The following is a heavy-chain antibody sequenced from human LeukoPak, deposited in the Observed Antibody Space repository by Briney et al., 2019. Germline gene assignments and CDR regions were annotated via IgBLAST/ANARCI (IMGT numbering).Heavy chain of an antibody. Sequence: GRSLRLSCAASGFTFRSFVMHWVRQAPGKGLEWVAAISYEDGTNKYYADSVKGQFTISRDNSKYTVYLEMNSLRVEDTAMYYCSKERPEEYYSSGSYFDYWGQGTLVTVSS. CDR2: ISYEDGTNK. J-gene: IGHJ4*02. CDR3: SKERPEEYYSSGSYFDY. CDR1: GFTFRSFV. D-gene: IGHD3-10*01. V-gene: IGHV3-30*04.